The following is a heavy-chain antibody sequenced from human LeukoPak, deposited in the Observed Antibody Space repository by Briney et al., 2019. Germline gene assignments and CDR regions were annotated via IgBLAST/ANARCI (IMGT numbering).Heavy chain of an antibody. Sequence: GASVKVSCKASGYTFTGYYMYWVRQAPGQGLEWMGWISPNSGGTSYAQKFQGRVTMTRDTSVSTAYMELSRLRSDDTAVYYCARETYYYGSGSSQVFDYWGQGTLVTVSS. CDR2: ISPNSGGT. CDR3: ARETYYYGSGSSQVFDY. D-gene: IGHD3-10*01. CDR1: GYTFTGYY. J-gene: IGHJ4*02. V-gene: IGHV1-2*02.